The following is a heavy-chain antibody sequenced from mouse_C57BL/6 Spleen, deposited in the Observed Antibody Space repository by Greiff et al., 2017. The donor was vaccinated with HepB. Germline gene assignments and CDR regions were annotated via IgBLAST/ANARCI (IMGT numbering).Heavy chain of an antibody. CDR2: INPNNGGT. CDR1: GYTFTDYY. D-gene: IGHD1-1*01. J-gene: IGHJ4*01. Sequence: EVQLQQSGPELVKPGASVKISCKASGYTFTDYYMNWVKQSHGKSLEWIGDINPNNGGTSYNQKFKGKATLTVDKSSSTAYMELRSLTSEDSAVYYCASGYYYGRAMDYWGQGTSVTVSS. CDR3: ASGYYYGRAMDY. V-gene: IGHV1-26*01.